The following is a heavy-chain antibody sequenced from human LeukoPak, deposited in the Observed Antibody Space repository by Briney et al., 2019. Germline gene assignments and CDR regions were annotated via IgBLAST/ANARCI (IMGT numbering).Heavy chain of an antibody. CDR1: GFTFSSYA. CDR3: TKDPHAVVTPRLY. V-gene: IGHV3-23*02. CDR2: ISASGGDT. D-gene: IGHD2-21*02. Sequence: GGSLRLSCVGSGFTFSSYAMMWHLHAPGNGLEWVSSISASGGDTYYVDSVMGRFTISRDNSKNTLYLQMNSLRAEDRAIYYCTKDPHAVVTPRLYWGQGILVTVSS. J-gene: IGHJ4*02.